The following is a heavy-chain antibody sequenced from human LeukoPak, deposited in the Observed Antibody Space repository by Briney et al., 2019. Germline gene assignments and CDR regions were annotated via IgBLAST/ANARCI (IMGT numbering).Heavy chain of an antibody. J-gene: IGHJ4*02. CDR3: ARDRERWLQLGYFDY. D-gene: IGHD5-24*01. Sequence: ASVKVSCKASGYTFTSYYMHWVRQAPGQGLEWMGIINPSGGSTSYAQKFQGRVTMTRDTSTSTVYMELSSLRSEDTAVYCCARDRERWLQLGYFDYWGQGTLVTVSS. CDR1: GYTFTSYY. CDR2: INPSGGST. V-gene: IGHV1-46*01.